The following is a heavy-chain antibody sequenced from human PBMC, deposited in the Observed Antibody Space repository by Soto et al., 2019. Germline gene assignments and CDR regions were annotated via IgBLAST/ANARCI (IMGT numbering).Heavy chain of an antibody. J-gene: IGHJ4*02. D-gene: IGHD5-18*01. Sequence: GGSLRPSCAASGFTFSSYGMHWVRQAPGKGLEWVAVISYDGSNKYYADSVKGRFTISRDNSKNTLYLQMNSLRAEDTAVTYRAKERRYSYGLSFWFDYWGQGTLVTVSS. V-gene: IGHV3-30*18. CDR2: ISYDGSNK. CDR1: GFTFSSYG. CDR3: AKERRYSYGLSFWFDY.